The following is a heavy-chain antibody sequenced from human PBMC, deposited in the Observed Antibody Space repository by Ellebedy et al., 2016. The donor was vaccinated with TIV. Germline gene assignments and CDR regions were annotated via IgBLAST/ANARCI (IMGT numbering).Heavy chain of an antibody. J-gene: IGHJ5*02. CDR2: VWHDGCKE. CDR3: AKDDDTSSRYYRLHP. Sequence: GESLKISCVASGFIFRSHGLHCVRPAPGKGLEWVAVVWHDGCKEYYADSVKGRFTISRDDSKNTVYLQLNSRRAEETGVYFCAKDDDTSSRYYRLHPWGQGTLVTDTS. V-gene: IGHV3-33*06. D-gene: IGHD3-22*01. CDR1: GFIFRSHG.